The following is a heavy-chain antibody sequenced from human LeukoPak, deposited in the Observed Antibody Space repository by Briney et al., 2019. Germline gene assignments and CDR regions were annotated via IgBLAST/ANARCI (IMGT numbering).Heavy chain of an antibody. CDR2: IYSGGST. CDR3: AKDPLALYSSGWSTGGDY. J-gene: IGHJ4*02. CDR1: GFTVSSNY. D-gene: IGHD6-19*01. Sequence: PGGSLRLPCAASGFTVSSNYMSWVREAPGKGLEWVSVIYSGGSTYYADSVKGRFTISRDNSKNTLYLQMNSLRAEDTAVYYCAKDPLALYSSGWSTGGDYWGQGTLVTVSS. V-gene: IGHV3-66*01.